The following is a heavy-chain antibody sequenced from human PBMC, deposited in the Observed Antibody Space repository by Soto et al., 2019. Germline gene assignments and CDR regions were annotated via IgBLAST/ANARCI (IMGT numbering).Heavy chain of an antibody. CDR1: GFTFSSYA. CDR2: ISYDGSNK. D-gene: IGHD3-10*01. V-gene: IGHV3-30-3*01. J-gene: IGHJ6*02. CDR3: VGYGSGSYLWGAPPNYYYYYGMDV. Sequence: PGWSLRLSCAASGFTFSSYAMHWVRQAPGKGLEWVAVISYDGSNKYYADSVKGRFTISRDNSKNTLYLQMNSLRAEDTAVYYCVGYGSGSYLWGAPPNYYYYYGMDVWGQGTTVTVSS.